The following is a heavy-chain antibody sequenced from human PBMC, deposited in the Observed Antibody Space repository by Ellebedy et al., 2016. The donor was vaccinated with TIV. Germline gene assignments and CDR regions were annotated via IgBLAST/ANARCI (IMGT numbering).Heavy chain of an antibody. CDR1: SGSIRSYY. CDR3: ARADFTRIRGVIKLDGMDV. D-gene: IGHD3-10*01. V-gene: IGHV4-59*08. CDR2: IYYSGSV. Sequence: MPGGSLRLSCAVSSGSIRSYYWTWIRQHQGKGLEWIGHIYYSGSVNYNPSLKSRVSISLDTSKNQVSLNLRSVTAADTAVYYCARADFTRIRGVIKLDGMDVWGQGTTVTVSS. J-gene: IGHJ6*02.